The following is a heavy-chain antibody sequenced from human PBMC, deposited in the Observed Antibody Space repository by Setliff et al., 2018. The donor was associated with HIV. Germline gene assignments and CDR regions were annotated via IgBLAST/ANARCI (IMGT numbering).Heavy chain of an antibody. J-gene: IGHJ5*02. D-gene: IGHD3-22*01. CDR2: IYTSGDV. Sequence: SETLSLTCTVSGASIGNYFWTWLRQPPGQGLEWIGYIYTSGDVNYNPSLKSRVTISMVMSKKQFSLKLASVTAADTAVYYCARDYYESSGYYGWRFDPWGQGTLVTVPQ. CDR1: GASIGNYF. V-gene: IGHV4-4*09. CDR3: ARDYYESSGYYGWRFDP.